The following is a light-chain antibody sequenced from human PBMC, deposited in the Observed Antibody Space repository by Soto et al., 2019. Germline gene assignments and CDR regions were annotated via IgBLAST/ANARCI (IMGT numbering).Light chain of an antibody. CDR2: DAS. V-gene: IGKV1-5*01. CDR1: QSISSW. J-gene: IGKJ2*01. Sequence: DIQMTQSPSTLSAPVGDRVTITCRASQSISSWLAWYQQKPGKAPKLLIYDASSLESGVPSRFSGSGSGTEFTLTISSLQPDDFATYYCQQYNSYSMYTFGQGTKLEIK. CDR3: QQYNSYSMYT.